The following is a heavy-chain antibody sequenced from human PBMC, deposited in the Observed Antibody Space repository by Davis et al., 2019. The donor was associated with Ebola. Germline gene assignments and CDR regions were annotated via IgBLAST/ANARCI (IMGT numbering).Heavy chain of an antibody. CDR1: GFTFSSYG. CDR2: ISSSSSYI. Sequence: GGSLRLSCAASGFTFSSYGMHWVRQAPGKGLEWVSSISSSSSYIYYADSVKGRFTISRDNAKNTLYLQMNSLRAEDTAVYYCASPGYCSGGSCSGDFDYWGQGTLVTVSS. V-gene: IGHV3-21*01. CDR3: ASPGYCSGGSCSGDFDY. D-gene: IGHD2-15*01. J-gene: IGHJ4*02.